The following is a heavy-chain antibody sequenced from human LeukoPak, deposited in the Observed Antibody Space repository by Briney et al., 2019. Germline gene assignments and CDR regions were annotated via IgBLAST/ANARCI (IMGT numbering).Heavy chain of an antibody. D-gene: IGHD1-26*01. J-gene: IGHJ4*02. Sequence: GGSLRLSCAASGFTFSSYSMNWVRPAPGKGLEWVSSISSSRSYIYYADSVKGRFTISRDNAKNSLYLQMNSLRAEDTAVYYCARDRVGYFDYWGQGTLVTVSS. CDR3: ARDRVGYFDY. CDR1: GFTFSSYS. V-gene: IGHV3-21*01. CDR2: ISSSRSYI.